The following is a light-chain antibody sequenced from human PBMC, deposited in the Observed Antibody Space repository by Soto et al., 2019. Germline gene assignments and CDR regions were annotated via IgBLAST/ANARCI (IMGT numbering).Light chain of an antibody. CDR3: TSWTTSSTMI. CDR2: DVN. CDR1: SSDIGTYNL. Sequence: QSALTQPASVSGSPGQSITISCTGTSSDIGTYNLVSWYQQHPGKAPKLMLYDVNNRPSGVSNRFSGSKSGNTASLTISGLQAEDEADYYCTSWTTSSTMIFGGGTKVTVL. J-gene: IGLJ2*01. V-gene: IGLV2-14*03.